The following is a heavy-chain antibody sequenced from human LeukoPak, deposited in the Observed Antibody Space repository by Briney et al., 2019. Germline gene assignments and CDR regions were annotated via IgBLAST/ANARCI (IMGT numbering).Heavy chain of an antibody. CDR3: ARPHWSSTSCYFDY. CDR1: GFTFSSYA. D-gene: IGHD2-2*01. CDR2: ISYDGNNK. J-gene: IGHJ4*02. V-gene: IGHV3-30*04. Sequence: GQSLRLSCAASGFTFSSYAMHWVRQAPGKGLEWVAVISYDGNNKYYADSVKGRFSISRDNSKNTLYLQMNSLRAEDTAVYYCARPHWSSTSCYFDYWGQGTLVTVSS.